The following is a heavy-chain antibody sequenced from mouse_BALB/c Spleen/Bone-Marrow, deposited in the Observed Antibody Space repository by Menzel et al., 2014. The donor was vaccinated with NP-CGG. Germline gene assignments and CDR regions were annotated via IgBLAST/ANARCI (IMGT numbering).Heavy chain of an antibody. V-gene: IGHV5-9-3*01. CDR2: ISSGGIHT. CDR3: ARQDRVYYFDY. CDR1: GFTFTSYA. Sequence: EVKVVESGGGLVKPGGSLKLSCTASGFTFTSYAMSWVRQTPEKRLEWVATISSGGIHTYYVDTVKGRFTISRDNAKNTLFLHMSSLRSEDTAMYYCARQDRVYYFDYWGQGTTLTVSS. J-gene: IGHJ2*01.